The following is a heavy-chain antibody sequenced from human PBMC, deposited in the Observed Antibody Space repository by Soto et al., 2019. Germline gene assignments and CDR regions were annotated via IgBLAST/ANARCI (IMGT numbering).Heavy chain of an antibody. J-gene: IGHJ4*02. CDR1: GFSLSTSGVG. Sequence: QITLKESGPTLVNPTQTLTLTCTFSGFSLSTSGVGVGWVRQPPGEALEWLALIYWDDDKRYSPFLKSRLTITKDTSKNQVVLTMTNMDPVDTATYSCAHRLAGDTGNWNYGAFDYWGQGTLVTVSS. D-gene: IGHD1-7*01. V-gene: IGHV2-5*02. CDR3: AHRLAGDTGNWNYGAFDY. CDR2: IYWDDDK.